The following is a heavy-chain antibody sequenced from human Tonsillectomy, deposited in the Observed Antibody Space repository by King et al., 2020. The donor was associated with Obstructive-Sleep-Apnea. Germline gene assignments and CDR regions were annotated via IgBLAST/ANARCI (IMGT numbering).Heavy chain of an antibody. CDR2: IKSKTDGATT. J-gene: IGHJ6*02. Sequence: QLVQSGGDMVRPGGSLRLSCAASEFTFTDAWMNWVRPAPGKGLERGGRIKSKTDGATTDYPAPVKGRFTISRDYSKNTLSLQMNGLKTEDTAVYYFSTLWGVWGQGTTVTVSS. CDR3: STLWGV. CDR1: EFTFTDAW. D-gene: IGHD3-16*01. V-gene: IGHV3-15*01.